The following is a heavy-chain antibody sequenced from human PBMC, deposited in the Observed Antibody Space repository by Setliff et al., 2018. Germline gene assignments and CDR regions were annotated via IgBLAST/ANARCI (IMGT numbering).Heavy chain of an antibody. CDR1: NGSLTNFY. CDR2: IYYDGRT. CDR3: ARVYGENDLPDI. D-gene: IGHD4-17*01. V-gene: IGHV4-39*07. J-gene: IGHJ3*02. Sequence: SETLSLTCSLSNGSLTNFYWAWIRQTPGKGLEWTGSIYYDGRTFSHPSLRSRVTVSVDTSKNQFSLKLTSVTAADTAMYYCARVYGENDLPDIWGQGTMVTVSS.